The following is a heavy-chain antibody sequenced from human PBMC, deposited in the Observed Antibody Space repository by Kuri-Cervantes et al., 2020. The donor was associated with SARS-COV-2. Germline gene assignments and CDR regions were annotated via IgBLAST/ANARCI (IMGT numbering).Heavy chain of an antibody. CDR2: MNPNSGNT. CDR1: GYTFTSYD. J-gene: IGHJ5*02. V-gene: IGHV1-8*03. D-gene: IGHD2-2*01. CDR3: AREGCSSTSCYSAWFDP. Sequence: ASVKVSCKASGYTFTSYDINWVRQATGQGLEWMGWMNPNSGNTGYAQKFQGRVTITTDESTSTAYMELSSLRSEDTAVYYCAREGCSSTSCYSAWFDPWGQGTLVTVSS.